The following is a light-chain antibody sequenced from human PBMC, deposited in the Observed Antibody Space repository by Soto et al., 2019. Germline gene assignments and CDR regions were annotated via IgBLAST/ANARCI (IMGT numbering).Light chain of an antibody. CDR1: QSVSSSY. CDR2: GAS. V-gene: IGKV3-20*01. CDR3: QQYGSSVT. J-gene: IGKJ3*01. Sequence: EIVLTQSPGTLSLSPGKRATLSCRASQSVSSSYLAWYQQKPGQAPRLLIYGASSRATGIPDRFSGSGSGTDFPLTISRLEPEDFAVYYCQQYGSSVTFGPGTKVDIK.